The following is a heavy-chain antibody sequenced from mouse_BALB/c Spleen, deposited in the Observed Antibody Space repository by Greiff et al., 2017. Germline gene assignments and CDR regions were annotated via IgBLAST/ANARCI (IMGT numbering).Heavy chain of an antibody. Sequence: LVESGPELVKPGASVKMSCKASGYTFTSYVMHWVKQKPGQGLEWIGYINPYNDGTKYNEKFKGKATLTSDKSSSTAYMELSSLTSEDSAVYYCATGCGYYKGYYFDYWGQGTTLTVSS. V-gene: IGHV1-14*01. J-gene: IGHJ2*01. CDR1: GYTFTSYV. D-gene: IGHD2-3*01. CDR2: INPYNDGT. CDR3: ATGCGYYKGYYFDY.